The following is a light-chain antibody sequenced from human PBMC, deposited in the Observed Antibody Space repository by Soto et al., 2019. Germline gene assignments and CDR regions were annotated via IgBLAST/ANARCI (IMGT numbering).Light chain of an antibody. CDR2: GAS. CDR3: QQYSDWPPFT. CDR1: QSVRGH. J-gene: IGKJ3*01. V-gene: IGKV3-15*01. Sequence: VMTQSPVTLSASPGERVTLSCRASQSVRGHLAWYQQKPGQAPRLLVYGASTRATGIPARFSGSGSGTEFTLTISSLQSEDSAVYYCQQYSDWPPFTFGPETKVDIK.